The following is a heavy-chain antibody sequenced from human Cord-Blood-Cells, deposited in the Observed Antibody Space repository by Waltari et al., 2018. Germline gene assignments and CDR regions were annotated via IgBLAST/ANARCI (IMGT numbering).Heavy chain of an antibody. CDR2: FDPEDGET. V-gene: IGHV1-24*01. CDR3: ATGYYDFWSGFTTNWFDP. D-gene: IGHD3-3*01. Sequence: QVQLVQSGAEVKKPGASVKVSCKVSGYTLTELSMHWVRPAPGKGLEWMGGFDPEDGETIYAQKFQGRVTMTEDTSTDTAYMELSSLRSEDTAVYYCATGYYDFWSGFTTNWFDPWGQGTLVTVSS. CDR1: GYTLTELS. J-gene: IGHJ5*02.